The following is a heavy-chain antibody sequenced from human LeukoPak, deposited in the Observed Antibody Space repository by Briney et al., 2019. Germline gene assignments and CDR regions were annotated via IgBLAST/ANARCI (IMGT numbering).Heavy chain of an antibody. V-gene: IGHV1-69*04. CDR1: GGTFSSYA. D-gene: IGHD3-9*01. J-gene: IGHJ6*02. Sequence: SVKVSCKASGGTFSSYAISWVRQAPGQGLEWMGRIIPILGIANYAQKFQGRVTITADKSTSTAYMELSSLRSEDTAVYYCASVERYSGRHYYYGMDVWGQGTTVTVSS. CDR2: IIPILGIA. CDR3: ASVERYSGRHYYYGMDV.